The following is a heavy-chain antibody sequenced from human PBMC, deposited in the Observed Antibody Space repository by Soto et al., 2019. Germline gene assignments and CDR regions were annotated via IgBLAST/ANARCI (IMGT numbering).Heavy chain of an antibody. CDR2: IYYSGST. D-gene: IGHD3-10*01. V-gene: IGHV4-30-4*01. CDR3: ARAQGSGFLVS. Sequence: QVQLQESGPGLVKPSQTLSLTCTVSGGSISSVDYYWSWIRQPPGKGLEWIGYIYYSGSTYYNPSLKSRLTISVDTSKNQFSLKLSSVTAADTAVYYCARAQGSGFLVSWGQGTLVTVSS. CDR1: GGSISSVDYY. J-gene: IGHJ4*02.